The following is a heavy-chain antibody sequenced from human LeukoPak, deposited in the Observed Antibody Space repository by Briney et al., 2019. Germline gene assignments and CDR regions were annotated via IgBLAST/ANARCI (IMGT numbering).Heavy chain of an antibody. CDR1: GFTFDDYA. D-gene: IGHD4-23*01. CDR2: ISGDGGST. J-gene: IGHJ3*02. Sequence: SGGSLRLSCAASGFTFDDYAMHWVRQAPGKGLEWVSLISGDGGSTYYADSVKGRFTISRDNSKNTLYLQMNSLRAEDTAVYYCARGTVVTPSGAFDIWGQGTMVTVSS. V-gene: IGHV3-43*02. CDR3: ARGTVVTPSGAFDI.